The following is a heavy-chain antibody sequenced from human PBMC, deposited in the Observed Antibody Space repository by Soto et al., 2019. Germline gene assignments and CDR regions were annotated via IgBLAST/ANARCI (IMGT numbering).Heavy chain of an antibody. V-gene: IGHV3-72*01. Sequence: EVQLVESGGGLVQPGGSLRLSCAVSGFTLSDHFMDWVRQAPGKGLEWVGRTKHKASSYATEYAASVKGRFTISRDDSYYSLYLQMSSLRTEDTAVYYCVAYLSYSVHWGQGTIVTVSS. CDR2: TKHKASSYAT. CDR3: VAYLSYSVH. D-gene: IGHD2-15*01. CDR1: GFTLSDHF. J-gene: IGHJ4*02.